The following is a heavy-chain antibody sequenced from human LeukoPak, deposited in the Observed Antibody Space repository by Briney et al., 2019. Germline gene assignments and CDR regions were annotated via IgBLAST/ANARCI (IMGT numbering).Heavy chain of an antibody. CDR1: GGSFSGYY. V-gene: IGHV4-34*01. D-gene: IGHD2-2*01. Sequence: SETLSLTCAVYGGSFSGYYWSWIRQPPGKGLEWIGEINHSESTNYNPSLKSRVTISVDTSKNQFSLKLSSVTAADTAVYYCARDGGYCSSTSCSPPFDYWGQGTLVTVSS. CDR3: ARDGGYCSSTSCSPPFDY. J-gene: IGHJ4*02. CDR2: INHSEST.